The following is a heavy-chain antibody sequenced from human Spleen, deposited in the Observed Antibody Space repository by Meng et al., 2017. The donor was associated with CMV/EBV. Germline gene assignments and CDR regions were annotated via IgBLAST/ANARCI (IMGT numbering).Heavy chain of an antibody. V-gene: IGHV4-34*01. D-gene: IGHD3-3*01. Sequence: SETLSLTCAVYGGSFSGCYWSWIRQPPGKGREWIGEINHSGSTNYNPSLKSRVTISVDTSKNQFSLMLSSVTAADTAVYYCATTPSGRFLEWLNYWGQGTLVTVSS. CDR1: GGSFSGCY. CDR2: INHSGST. CDR3: ATTPSGRFLEWLNY. J-gene: IGHJ4*02.